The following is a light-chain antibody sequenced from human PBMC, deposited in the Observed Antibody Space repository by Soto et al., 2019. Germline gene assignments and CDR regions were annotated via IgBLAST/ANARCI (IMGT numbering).Light chain of an antibody. Sequence: QSVLTQPASVSGSPRQSITISCTGTSSDVGSYNLVSWYQQHPGKAPKLMIYEGSKRPSGVSNRFSGSKSGNTASLTISGLQAEDEADYYCCSYAGSSSSYVFGTGTKVTVL. J-gene: IGLJ1*01. CDR1: SSDVGSYNL. V-gene: IGLV2-23*01. CDR3: CSYAGSSSSYV. CDR2: EGS.